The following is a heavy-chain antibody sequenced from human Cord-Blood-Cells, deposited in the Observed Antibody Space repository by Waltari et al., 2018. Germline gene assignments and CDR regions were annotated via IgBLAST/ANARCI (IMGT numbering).Heavy chain of an antibody. CDR1: GFTFSSSA. V-gene: IGHV3-30-3*01. Sequence: QVQLVESGGGVVQPGSSLRLSCSAPGFTFSSSAMNCVRQAPGKGLEWVAVISYDGSNKYYADSVKGRFTISRDNSKNTLYLQMNSLRAEDTAVYYCARTVYGDYFDYWGQGTLVTVSS. CDR3: ARTVYGDYFDY. D-gene: IGHD4-17*01. J-gene: IGHJ4*02. CDR2: ISYDGSNK.